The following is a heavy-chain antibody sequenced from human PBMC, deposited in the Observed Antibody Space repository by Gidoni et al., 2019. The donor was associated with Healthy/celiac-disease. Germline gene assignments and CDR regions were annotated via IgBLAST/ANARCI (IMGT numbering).Heavy chain of an antibody. Sequence: QVQLVHSGAEVQTPGSSVKVSCKASRGTFSSYAISWVRQAPGQGLEWMGGIIPIFGTANYAQKFQGRVTITADESTSTAYMELSSLRSEDTAVYYCARAGLGELLSYWGQGTLVTVSS. CDR1: RGTFSSYA. D-gene: IGHD3-10*01. CDR3: ARAGLGELLSY. CDR2: IIPIFGTA. V-gene: IGHV1-69*01. J-gene: IGHJ4*02.